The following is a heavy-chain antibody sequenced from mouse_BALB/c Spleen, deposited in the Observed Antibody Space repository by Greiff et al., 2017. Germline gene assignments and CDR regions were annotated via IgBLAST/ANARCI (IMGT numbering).Heavy chain of an antibody. CDR3: AGGGWFPWYFDV. V-gene: IGHV5-6-5*01. J-gene: IGHJ1*01. CDR2: ISSGGST. Sequence: DVLLVESGGGLVKPGGSLKLSCAASGFTFSSYAMSWVRQTPEKRLEWVASISSGGSTYYPDSVKGRFTISRDNARNILYLQMSSLRSEDTAMYYCAGGGWFPWYFDVWGAGTTVTVSA. CDR1: GFTFSSYA. D-gene: IGHD2-3*01.